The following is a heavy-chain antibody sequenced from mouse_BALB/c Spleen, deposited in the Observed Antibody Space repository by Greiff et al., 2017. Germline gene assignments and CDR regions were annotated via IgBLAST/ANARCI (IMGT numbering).Heavy chain of an antibody. J-gene: IGHJ3*01. CDR2: IWSGGST. CDR3: AGYDYGWFAY. CDR1: GFSLTSYG. D-gene: IGHD2-4*01. Sequence: QVQLKESGPGLVQPSQSLSITCTVSGFSLTSYGVHWVRQSPGKGLEWLGVIWSGGSTDYNAAFISRMSISKDNSKSQVFFKMNSLQANDTAIYYCAGYDYGWFAYWGQGTLVTVSA. V-gene: IGHV2-2*02.